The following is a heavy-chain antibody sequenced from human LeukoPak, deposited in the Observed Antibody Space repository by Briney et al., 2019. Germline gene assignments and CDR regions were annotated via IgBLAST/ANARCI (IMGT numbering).Heavy chain of an antibody. D-gene: IGHD3-10*01. V-gene: IGHV3-21*01. J-gene: IGHJ4*02. CDR1: GFTFSSYS. Sequence: PGGSLRLSCAASGFTFSSYSMNWVHQAPGKGLEWVSSISSSSSYIYYADSVKGRFTISRDNAKNSLYLQMNSLRAEDTAVYYCATYGSGCRRGVDYWGQGTLVTVSS. CDR3: ATYGSGCRRGVDY. CDR2: ISSSSSYI.